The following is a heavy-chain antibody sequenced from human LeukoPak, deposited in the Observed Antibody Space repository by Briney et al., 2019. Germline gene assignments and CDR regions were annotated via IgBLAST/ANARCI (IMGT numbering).Heavy chain of an antibody. Sequence: GGSLRLSCVASKFTFSSYAMSWVRQAPGKGLEWVAAISGGSGSKFYADSVKGRFAISRDNSKNTLYLQMHSLSPEDTAVYYCAKFIFYSGSEGYGDRWGQGTLVTVSS. CDR3: AKFIFYSGSEGYGDR. D-gene: IGHD3-22*01. V-gene: IGHV3-23*01. J-gene: IGHJ5*02. CDR2: ISGGSGSK. CDR1: KFTFSSYA.